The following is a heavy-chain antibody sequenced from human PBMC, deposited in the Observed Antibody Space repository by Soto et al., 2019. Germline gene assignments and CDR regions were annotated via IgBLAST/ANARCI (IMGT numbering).Heavy chain of an antibody. Sequence: QVQLVESGGGVVQPGTSLRVSCVGSGFTFRSYVIHWVRQAPGKGLEWVALTSSDGSDKYYGDSVRGRFTISRDNSRNTVDLQMDSLRLEATALYYCARWGTTGGLDVWGQGTLVSVSS. CDR2: TSSDGSDK. CDR3: ARWGTTGGLDV. D-gene: IGHD3-16*01. CDR1: GFTFRSYV. J-gene: IGHJ1*01. V-gene: IGHV3-30*19.